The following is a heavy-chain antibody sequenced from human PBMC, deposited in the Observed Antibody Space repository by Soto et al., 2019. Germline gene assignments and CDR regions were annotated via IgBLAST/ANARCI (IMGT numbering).Heavy chain of an antibody. J-gene: IGHJ6*02. Sequence: ASVKVSCKASGYTFTGYYMHWVRQAPGQGLEWMGWINPNSGGTNYAQKFQGWVTMTRDTSISRAYMELSRLRSDDTAVYYCGSRTGTLTRGGMDVWGQGTTVIVS. D-gene: IGHD1-1*01. CDR3: GSRTGTLTRGGMDV. CDR1: GYTFTGYY. V-gene: IGHV1-2*04. CDR2: INPNSGGT.